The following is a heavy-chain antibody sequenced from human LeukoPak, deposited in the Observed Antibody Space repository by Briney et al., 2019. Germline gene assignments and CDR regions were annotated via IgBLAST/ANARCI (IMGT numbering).Heavy chain of an antibody. Sequence: GGSLRLSCTASGFTFSSYAMHWVRQTPGKGLEWVAVISYDGTNEYYADSVKGRFTISRDNSNNTLYLQMNSLRAEDTAVYYCARALLGYCSSTSCLLGDYWGQGTLVTVSS. V-gene: IGHV3-30*01. CDR2: ISYDGTNE. CDR3: ARALLGYCSSTSCLLGDY. CDR1: GFTFSSYA. D-gene: IGHD2-2*01. J-gene: IGHJ4*02.